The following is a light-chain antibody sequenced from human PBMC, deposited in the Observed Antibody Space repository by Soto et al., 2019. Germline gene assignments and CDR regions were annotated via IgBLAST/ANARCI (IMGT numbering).Light chain of an antibody. CDR1: QSISSY. Sequence: DIPMTQSPSSLSASVGDRVTITCRASQSISSYLNWYQQKPGKAPKLLIYAASSLQSGVPSRFSGSGSGTDFTLTISSLQPEDFATYYCQQSYTTEDYTFDQGTKLEIK. CDR3: QQSYTTEDYT. V-gene: IGKV1-39*01. J-gene: IGKJ2*01. CDR2: AAS.